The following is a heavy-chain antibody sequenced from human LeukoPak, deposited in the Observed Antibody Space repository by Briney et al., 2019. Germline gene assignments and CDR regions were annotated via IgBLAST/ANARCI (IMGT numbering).Heavy chain of an antibody. J-gene: IGHJ4*02. CDR3: ARNPDAGTADY. D-gene: IGHD1-14*01. V-gene: IGHV3-7*01. CDR1: GFRLSEYW. Sequence: GGSLRLSCTVSGFRLSEYWMSWARQAPGKGLEWVGNINEHGTEKFYVGSVTGRFSISRGNTKNTVFLQMNSLRLDDTAIYFCARNPDAGTADYWGEGTLVTVSS. CDR2: INEHGTEK.